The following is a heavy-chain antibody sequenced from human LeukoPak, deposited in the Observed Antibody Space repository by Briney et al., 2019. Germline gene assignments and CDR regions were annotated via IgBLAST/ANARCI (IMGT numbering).Heavy chain of an antibody. CDR1: GGSISSYY. CDR3: AREGGYCSSTSCYTAFDI. D-gene: IGHD2-2*02. Sequence: SETLSLTCTVSGGSISSYYWSWIRQPAGKGLEWIGRIYTSGSTNYSPSLKSRVTISVDTSKNQFSLKLSSVTAADTAVYYCAREGGYCSSTSCYTAFDIWGQGTMVTVSS. CDR2: IYTSGST. V-gene: IGHV4-4*07. J-gene: IGHJ3*02.